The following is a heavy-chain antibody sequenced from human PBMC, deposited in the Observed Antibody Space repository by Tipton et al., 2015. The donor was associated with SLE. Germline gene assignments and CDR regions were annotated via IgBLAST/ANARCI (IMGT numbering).Heavy chain of an antibody. Sequence: TLSLTCTVSGGSISSGSYYWSWIRQPAGKGLEWIGRIYTSGSTNYNPSLKSRVTISVDTSENQFSLRLSSVTAADTAVYYCARAPAPAPPTHYYYYFMDVWGKGTTVTVSS. J-gene: IGHJ6*03. CDR1: GGSISSGSYY. CDR3: ARAPAPAPPTHYYYYFMDV. D-gene: IGHD2-2*01. V-gene: IGHV4-61*02. CDR2: IYTSGST.